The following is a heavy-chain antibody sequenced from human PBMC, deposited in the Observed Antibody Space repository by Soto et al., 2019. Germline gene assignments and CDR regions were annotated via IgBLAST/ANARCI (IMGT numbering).Heavy chain of an antibody. CDR2: IWYDGSNK. D-gene: IGHD2-15*01. CDR3: ARDPIYCSGGSCYYYYGMDV. J-gene: IGHJ6*02. V-gene: IGHV3-33*01. Sequence: GGSLRLSCAASGFTFSSYGMHWFRQAPGKGLEWVAVIWYDGSNKYYADSVKGRFTISRDNSKNTLYLQMNSLRAEDTAVYYCARDPIYCSGGSCYYYYGMDVWGQGTTVTVSS. CDR1: GFTFSSYG.